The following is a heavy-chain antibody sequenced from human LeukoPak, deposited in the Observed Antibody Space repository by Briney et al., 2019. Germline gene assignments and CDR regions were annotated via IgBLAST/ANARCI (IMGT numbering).Heavy chain of an antibody. D-gene: IGHD3-10*01. V-gene: IGHV3-23*01. J-gene: IGHJ4*02. Sequence: GGSLRLSCAASGFTFSSYAMSWVRQAPGKGLEWVSAISGSGGSTYYADSVKGRFTISRDNSKNTLYLQMNSLRAEDTAVYYCAKERDYYGSGSYKGYIDYWGQGTLVTVSS. CDR3: AKERDYYGSGSYKGYIDY. CDR2: ISGSGGST. CDR1: GFTFSSYA.